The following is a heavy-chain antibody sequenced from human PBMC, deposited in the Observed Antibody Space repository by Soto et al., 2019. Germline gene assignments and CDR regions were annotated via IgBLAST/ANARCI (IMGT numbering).Heavy chain of an antibody. V-gene: IGHV3-23*04. CDR2: ISGNGIST. CDR3: AKVLDPDFWGPSHGWFYP. CDR1: GFTFINFA. D-gene: IGHD3-3*01. Sequence: EVQLVESGGGLVHPEGSLRLSCAASGFTFINFAMTWVRQAPGKGLEWVSAISGNGISTYYADSVKGRFTISRDNSKDTVHLQMHSLRADDTAVYYCAKVLDPDFWGPSHGWFYPWGQGVLVTVSS. J-gene: IGHJ5*02.